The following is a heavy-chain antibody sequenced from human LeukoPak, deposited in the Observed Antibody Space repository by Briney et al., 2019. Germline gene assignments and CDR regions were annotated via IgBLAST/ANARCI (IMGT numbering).Heavy chain of an antibody. D-gene: IGHD2-15*01. CDR1: GDSIRTYY. CDR3: ARALTPGYCSGGACSYFDY. CDR2: IYYSGST. J-gene: IGHJ4*02. V-gene: IGHV4-59*01. Sequence: KPSETLSLTCTVSGDSIRTYYWSWIRQPPGEGLEWIGSIYYSGSTNYNPSLKGRVTISLDTSKNQFSLKVSSVTAADTAVYYCARALTPGYCSGGACSYFDYWGQGTLSPSPQ.